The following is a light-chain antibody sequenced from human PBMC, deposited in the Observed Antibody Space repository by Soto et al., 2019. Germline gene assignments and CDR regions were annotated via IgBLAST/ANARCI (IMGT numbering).Light chain of an antibody. V-gene: IGLV2-11*01. CDR2: DVS. CDR3: CSYGGSYLYV. Sequence: QSALTQPRSVSGSPGQSVTISCTGTSSDVGGYNYVSWYQQHPGKAPKLMIYDVSKRPSGVPDRFSGSKSGNTASLTISGLQAEDEADYYSCSYGGSYLYVFGTGTKLTVL. CDR1: SSDVGGYNY. J-gene: IGLJ1*01.